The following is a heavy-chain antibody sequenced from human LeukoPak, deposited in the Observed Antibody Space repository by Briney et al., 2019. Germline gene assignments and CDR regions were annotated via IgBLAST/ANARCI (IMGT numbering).Heavy chain of an antibody. Sequence: ASVKVSCKASGYTFTSYDINWVRQATGQGLEWMGWMNPNSGNTGYAQKFQGRVTMTRNTSISTAYMELSSLRSEDTAVYYCARGYSYGPVDYYYYMDVWGKGTTVTVSS. CDR2: MNPNSGNT. V-gene: IGHV1-8*01. J-gene: IGHJ6*03. CDR3: ARGYSYGPVDYYYYMDV. CDR1: GYTFTSYD. D-gene: IGHD5-18*01.